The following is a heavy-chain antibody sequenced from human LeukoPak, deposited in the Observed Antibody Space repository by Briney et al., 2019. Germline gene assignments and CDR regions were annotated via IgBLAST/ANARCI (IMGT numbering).Heavy chain of an antibody. V-gene: IGHV1-18*01. Sequence: ASVKVSCKASGYTFTSYGISWVRQATGQGLEWMGWISAYNGNTNYAQKLQGRVTMTTDTSTSTAYMELRSLRSDDTAVYYVARDEGITMIVVTMAPLPDYWGQGTLVTVSS. CDR3: ARDEGITMIVVTMAPLPDY. CDR1: GYTFTSYG. D-gene: IGHD3-22*01. CDR2: ISAYNGNT. J-gene: IGHJ4*02.